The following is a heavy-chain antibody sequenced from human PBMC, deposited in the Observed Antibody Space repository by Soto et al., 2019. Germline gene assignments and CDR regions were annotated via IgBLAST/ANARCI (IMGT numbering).Heavy chain of an antibody. CDR2: MYYSGST. CDR3: ARGEGYALDV. J-gene: IGHJ6*02. CDR1: GGSSGGDFCY. D-gene: IGHD1-26*01. V-gene: IGHV4-30-4*01. Sequence: PSETLSLTCTVAGGSSGGDFCYRSWIRQPPGEGLEWIAYMYYSGSTYYDPSLKSRVAISVDTSKNQFSLKLSSVTAADTAVYYCARGEGYALDVWGQGTTVTVSS.